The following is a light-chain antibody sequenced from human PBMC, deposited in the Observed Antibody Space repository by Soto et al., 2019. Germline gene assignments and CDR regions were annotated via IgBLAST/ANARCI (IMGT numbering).Light chain of an antibody. CDR2: AAS. CDR1: QSVSRH. J-gene: IGKJ5*01. Sequence: DIQMTQSPSSLSASLGERATLSCRASQSVSRHLDWYQQKPGKAPRLLIYAASSCATEVPAKFSGSGSGTDFTLTITSLQPEDFATYYCQQSYGTPITFGQGTRLEIK. CDR3: QQSYGTPIT. V-gene: IGKV1-39*01.